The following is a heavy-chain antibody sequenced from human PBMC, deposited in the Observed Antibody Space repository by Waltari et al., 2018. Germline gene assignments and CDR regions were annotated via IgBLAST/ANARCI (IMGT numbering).Heavy chain of an antibody. V-gene: IGHV4-61*09. CDR2: IYTSGST. D-gene: IGHD5-12*01. J-gene: IGHJ3*02. CDR3: ARKLVYSGYQDAFDI. CDR1: GGSISSGSYY. Sequence: QVQLQESGPGLVKPSQTLSLTCTVSGGSISSGSYYWSWIRQPAGKGLEWIGYIYTSGSTNYNPSLKSRVTTSVDTSKNQFSLKLSSVTAADTAVYYCARKLVYSGYQDAFDIWGQGTMVTVSS.